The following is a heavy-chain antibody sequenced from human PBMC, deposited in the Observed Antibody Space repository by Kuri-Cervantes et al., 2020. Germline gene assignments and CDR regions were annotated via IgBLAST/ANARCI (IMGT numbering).Heavy chain of an antibody. CDR3: ARDSSGWYPRYYFDY. D-gene: IGHD6-19*01. Sequence: ASVKVSCKASGYTFTGYYMHWVRQAPGQGLEWMGWISAYNGNTNYAQKLQGRVTMTTDTSTSTAYMELRSLRSDDTAVYYCARDSSGWYPRYYFDYWGQGTLVTVSS. CDR2: ISAYNGNT. J-gene: IGHJ4*02. V-gene: IGHV1-18*04. CDR1: GYTFTGYY.